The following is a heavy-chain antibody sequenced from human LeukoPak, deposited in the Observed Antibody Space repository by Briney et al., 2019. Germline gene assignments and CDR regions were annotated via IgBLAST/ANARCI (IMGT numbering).Heavy chain of an antibody. CDR1: GGSFSGYY. CDR3: ARGLMEWLLYYRNWFDP. Sequence: SETLSLTCAVDGGSFSGYYWSWIRQPPGKGLEWIGEINHSGSTNYNPSLKSRVTISVDTSKNQFSLKLSSVTAADTAVYYCARGLMEWLLYYRNWFDPWGQGTLVTVSS. CDR2: INHSGST. J-gene: IGHJ5*02. D-gene: IGHD3-3*01. V-gene: IGHV4-34*01.